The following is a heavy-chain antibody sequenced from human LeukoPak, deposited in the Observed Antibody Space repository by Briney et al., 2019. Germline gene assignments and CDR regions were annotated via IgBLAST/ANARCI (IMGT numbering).Heavy chain of an antibody. J-gene: IGHJ4*02. CDR3: AKGTRSIAVGRSYFDY. D-gene: IGHD6-19*01. CDR1: GFTFSSYA. Sequence: GGSLRLSCAASGFTFSSYAMSWVRQAPGKGLEWVSAISGSGGSKYYADSVKGRFTISRDNSKNTLYLQMNSLRAEDTAVYYCAKGTRSIAVGRSYFDYWGQGTLVTVSS. V-gene: IGHV3-23*01. CDR2: ISGSGGSK.